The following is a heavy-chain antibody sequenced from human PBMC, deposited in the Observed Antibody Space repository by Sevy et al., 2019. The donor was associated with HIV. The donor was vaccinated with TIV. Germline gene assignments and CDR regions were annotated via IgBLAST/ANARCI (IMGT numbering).Heavy chain of an antibody. V-gene: IGHV1-8*03. CDR3: ATVTTYYYYYGMYV. D-gene: IGHD4-17*01. J-gene: IGHJ6*02. CDR1: GYTFTSYD. CDR2: MNPNSGNT. Sequence: ASVKVSCKASGYTFTSYDINWVRQATGQGLEWMGWMNPNSGNTGYAQKFQGRVTITRNTSISTAYMELSSLRSEDTAVYYCATVTTYYYYYGMYVWGQGTTVTVSS.